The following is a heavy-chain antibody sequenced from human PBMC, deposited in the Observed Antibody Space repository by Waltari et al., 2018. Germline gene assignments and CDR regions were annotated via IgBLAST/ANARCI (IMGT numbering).Heavy chain of an antibody. D-gene: IGHD5-12*01. CDR3: ARLSARGYSGYDPFDY. J-gene: IGHJ4*02. CDR1: GGSISSHY. Sequence: QVQLQESGPGLVKPSETLSLTCTVSGGSISSHYWSWIRPPPGKGLEWIGYTYYSGSTNYNPSLKSRVTISVDTSKNQFSLKLSSVTAADTAVYYCARLSARGYSGYDPFDYWGQGTLVTVSS. CDR2: TYYSGST. V-gene: IGHV4-59*11.